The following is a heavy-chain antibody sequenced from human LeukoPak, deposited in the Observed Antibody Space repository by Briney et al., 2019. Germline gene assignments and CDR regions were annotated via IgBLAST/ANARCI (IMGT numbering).Heavy chain of an antibody. V-gene: IGHV1-2*02. CDR1: GYTFTGYY. D-gene: IGHD6-19*01. CDR2: INPNSGGT. J-gene: IGHJ4*02. CDR3: ATVPSSGWPIDY. Sequence: ASVKVSCKASGYTFTGYYMHWVRQAPGQGLEWMGWINPNSGGTNYAQKFQGRVTMTRDTSISTAYMELSRLRSDDTAVYCCATVPSSGWPIDYWGQGTLVTVSS.